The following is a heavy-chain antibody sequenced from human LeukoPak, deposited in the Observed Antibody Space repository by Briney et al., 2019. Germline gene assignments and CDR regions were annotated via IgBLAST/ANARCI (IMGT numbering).Heavy chain of an antibody. CDR1: GFTFSSYG. CDR2: ISYDGSNK. V-gene: IGHV3-30*18. D-gene: IGHD6-19*01. Sequence: GGSLRLSCAASGFTFSSYGMHWVRQAPGKGLEWVAVISYDGSNKYYADSVKGQFTISRDNSKNTLYLQMNSLRAEDTAVYYCAKDVGLAVAIFYYYGMDVWGQGTTVTVSS. CDR3: AKDVGLAVAIFYYYGMDV. J-gene: IGHJ6*02.